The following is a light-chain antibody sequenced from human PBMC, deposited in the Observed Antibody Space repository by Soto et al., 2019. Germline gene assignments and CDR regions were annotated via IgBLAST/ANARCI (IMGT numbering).Light chain of an antibody. J-gene: IGKJ2*01. CDR1: QSVLYSSNNKNY. Sequence: DIVMTQSPDSLAVSLGERATINCKSSQSVLYSSNNKNYLAWYQQKPGQPPKLLIYWASTRESGVPDRFSGSGSGTDFTLTISSLHAEDVAIYYCPQYYFTPLTFGQGTKLEIK. V-gene: IGKV4-1*01. CDR3: PQYYFTPLT. CDR2: WAS.